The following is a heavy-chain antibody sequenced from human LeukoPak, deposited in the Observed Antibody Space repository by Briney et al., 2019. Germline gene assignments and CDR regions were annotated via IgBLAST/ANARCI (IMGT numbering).Heavy chain of an antibody. V-gene: IGHV3-53*01. CDR3: ARDFRFLEDY. D-gene: IGHD3-3*01. Sequence: GGSLRLSCTVSGFTVSSNSMSWVRQAPGKGLEWVSFIYSGGNTHYSDSVKGRFTISRDNSKNTLYLQMNSLRAEDTAVYYCARDFRFLEDYWGQGTLVTVSS. J-gene: IGHJ4*02. CDR1: GFTVSSNS. CDR2: IYSGGNT.